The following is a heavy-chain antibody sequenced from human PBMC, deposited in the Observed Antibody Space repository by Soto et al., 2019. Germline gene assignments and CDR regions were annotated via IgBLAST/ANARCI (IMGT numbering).Heavy chain of an antibody. J-gene: IGHJ4*02. CDR2: IYYDGST. D-gene: IGHD2-15*01. V-gene: IGHV4-39*01. Sequence: SETLSLTCTVSGGSINSNNYYWARIRQPPGKGLAWIASIYYDGSTYYNTSLKSRVTISRDTSKNQFSLRLSSVTAADTAVYYCGKVVVAATRHADFDSWGQGTLVTVSS. CDR3: GKVVVAATRHADFDS. CDR1: GGSINSNNYY.